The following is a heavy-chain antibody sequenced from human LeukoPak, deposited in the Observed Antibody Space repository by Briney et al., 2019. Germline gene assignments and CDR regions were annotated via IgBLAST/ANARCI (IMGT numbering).Heavy chain of an antibody. Sequence: GGSLRLSCAASGFTFSSYGMHWVRQAPGKGLEWVAVISYDGSNKYYADSVKGRFTISRDNSKNTLYLQMNSLRAEDTAVYYCAKAGGVVGAISAWGQGTLVTVSS. J-gene: IGHJ5*02. CDR2: ISYDGSNK. CDR1: GFTFSSYG. D-gene: IGHD1-26*01. CDR3: AKAGGVVGAISA. V-gene: IGHV3-30*18.